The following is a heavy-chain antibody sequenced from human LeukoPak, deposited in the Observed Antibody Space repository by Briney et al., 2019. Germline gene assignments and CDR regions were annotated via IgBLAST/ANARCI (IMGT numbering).Heavy chain of an antibody. V-gene: IGHV1-69*04. Sequence: GASVKVSCKASGGTFSSYAISWERQAPGQGLEWMGRIIPILGIANYAQKFQGRVTITADKSTSTAYMELSSLRSEDTAVYYCARPRGYSSSWYTPLDYWGQGTLVTVSS. D-gene: IGHD6-13*01. CDR1: GGTFSSYA. CDR3: ARPRGYSSSWYTPLDY. CDR2: IIPILGIA. J-gene: IGHJ4*02.